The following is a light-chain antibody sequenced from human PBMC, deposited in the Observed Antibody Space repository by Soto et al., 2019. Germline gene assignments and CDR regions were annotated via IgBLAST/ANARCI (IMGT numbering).Light chain of an antibody. V-gene: IGKV1-39*01. CDR2: AAS. CDR1: QNISNY. Sequence: DIQMTHSPSSLSASVGDRVTITCRASQNISNYLNWYQQTPGKAPKLLIYAASSLQSGVPSRFSGSGSGTDFTLTISSLQPEDFATYHCQQSYRPPWTFGQGTKVEIK. J-gene: IGKJ1*01. CDR3: QQSYRPPWT.